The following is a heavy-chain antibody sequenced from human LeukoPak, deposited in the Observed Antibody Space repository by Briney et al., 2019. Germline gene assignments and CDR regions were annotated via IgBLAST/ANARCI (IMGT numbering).Heavy chain of an antibody. V-gene: IGHV3-48*02. J-gene: IGHJ4*02. D-gene: IGHD3-10*01. CDR3: AKDRALSY. CDR1: GFTFSSYS. Sequence: PGGSLRLSCAASGFTFSSYSMNWVRQAPGKGLEWVSYISSSSTSIYYADSVKGRFTISRDNAKNSLYLRMNSLRDEDTAVYYCAKDRALSYWGQGTLVTVSA. CDR2: ISSSSTSI.